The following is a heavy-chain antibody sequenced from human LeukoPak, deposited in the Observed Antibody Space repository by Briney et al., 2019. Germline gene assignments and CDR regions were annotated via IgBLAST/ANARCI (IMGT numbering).Heavy chain of an antibody. CDR2: ISSSDTI. CDR3: GRAVAGRFDY. J-gene: IGHJ4*02. Sequence: GGSLRLSRATSGFTCRSYTMNWVRQAPGKGLEWVSYISSSDTIYQADSVKGRFTISRDNAKNSLYLQMNSLRAEDTAVYYCGRAVAGRFDYWGQGTLVTVSS. CDR1: GFTCRSYT. V-gene: IGHV3-48*01. D-gene: IGHD6-19*01.